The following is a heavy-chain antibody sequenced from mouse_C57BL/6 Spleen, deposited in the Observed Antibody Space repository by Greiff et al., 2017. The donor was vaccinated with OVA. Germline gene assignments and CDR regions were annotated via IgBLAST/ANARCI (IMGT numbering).Heavy chain of an antibody. V-gene: IGHV5-9-1*02. J-gene: IGHJ2*01. CDR2: ISSGGDYI. CDR3: TRGNYYGDFDY. D-gene: IGHD1-1*01. Sequence: EVKLVESGEGLVKPGGSLKLSCAASGFTFSSYAMSWVRQTPEKRLEWVAYISSGGDYIYYADTVKGRFTISRDNARNTLYLQMSSLKSEDTAMYYCTRGNYYGDFDYWGQGTTLTVSS. CDR1: GFTFSSYA.